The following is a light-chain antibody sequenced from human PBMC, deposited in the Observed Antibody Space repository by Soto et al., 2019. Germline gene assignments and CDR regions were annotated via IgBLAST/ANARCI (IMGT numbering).Light chain of an antibody. Sequence: EIVLTQSPGTLSLSPGERATLSCRASQSVSSSYLAWYQQKPGQAPRLLIYGASSRATGIPDRFSGSGSGTDFTITISSLEREDFAVYYGQQYGSSPLTFGPGTKGDIK. CDR2: GAS. J-gene: IGKJ3*01. CDR3: QQYGSSPLT. V-gene: IGKV3-20*01. CDR1: QSVSSSY.